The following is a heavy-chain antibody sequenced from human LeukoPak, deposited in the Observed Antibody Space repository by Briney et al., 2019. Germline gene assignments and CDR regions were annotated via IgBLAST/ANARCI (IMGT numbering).Heavy chain of an antibody. CDR3: AREINGAFDY. D-gene: IGHD3-10*01. J-gene: IGHJ4*02. Sequence: ASLAVSCMASGYTFLHYDFNWVRQAPGHGLEWVGWISPYNGNTKYKQRLQGRFTMSTDASTTTPYLETTGLTSDDTAVYYCAREINGAFDYWGQGTVVTVSS. CDR1: GYTFLHYD. CDR2: ISPYNGNT. V-gene: IGHV1-18*01.